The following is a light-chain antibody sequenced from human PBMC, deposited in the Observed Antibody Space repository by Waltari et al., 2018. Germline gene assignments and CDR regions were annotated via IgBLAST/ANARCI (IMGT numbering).Light chain of an antibody. Sequence: QAGLTQPPSVSKDLRQTATLTCTGNNNNVGYEGATWLQQHQGHPPKLLVYRNNNRPSGISERFSASRSGSTASLTITGLQPEDEADYYCSAWDRSLSAWVFGGGTKLTVL. V-gene: IGLV10-54*04. J-gene: IGLJ3*02. CDR2: RNN. CDR3: SAWDRSLSAWV. CDR1: NNNVGYEG.